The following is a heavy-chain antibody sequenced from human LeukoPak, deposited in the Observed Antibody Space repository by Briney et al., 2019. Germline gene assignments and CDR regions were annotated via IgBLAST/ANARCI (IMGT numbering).Heavy chain of an antibody. Sequence: GGSLRLSCAASGFTVSSNYMSWVRQAPGKGPEWVSVIYSGGSTYYADSVKGRFTISRDNSKNTLYLQMNSLRAEDTAVYYCAKERRDCSSTSCYDWFDPWGQGTLVTVSS. J-gene: IGHJ5*02. CDR2: IYSGGST. D-gene: IGHD2-2*01. CDR1: GFTVSSNY. CDR3: AKERRDCSSTSCYDWFDP. V-gene: IGHV3-66*01.